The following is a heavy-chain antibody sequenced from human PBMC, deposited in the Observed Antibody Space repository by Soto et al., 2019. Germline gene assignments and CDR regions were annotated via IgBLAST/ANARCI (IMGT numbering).Heavy chain of an antibody. J-gene: IGHJ4*02. Sequence: XGSLRLSCSAAGFTFSHYAITWVRQGPGKGLDRVSVISGSGGTSCYADSVTGRFTISRDNAKKMLYRQMNRLRGEDTAIYYCAKDSDIVASSTAIGKQLDNWGQGSRVAVAS. CDR1: GFTFSHYA. D-gene: IGHD2-21*01. CDR3: AKDSDIVASSTAIGKQLDN. V-gene: IGHV3-23*01. CDR2: ISGSGGTS.